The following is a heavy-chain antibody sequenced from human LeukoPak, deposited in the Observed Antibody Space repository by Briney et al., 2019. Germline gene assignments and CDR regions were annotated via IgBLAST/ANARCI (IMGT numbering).Heavy chain of an antibody. CDR2: IYHGGST. CDR3: ARAPYRRYTNSPQFLYYFDY. D-gene: IGHD1-14*01. CDR1: GYSISTLSN. J-gene: IGHJ4*02. Sequence: SETLSLTCTVSGYSISTLSNWGWIRQSPGKGLEWVASIYHGGSTYYNPALKSRVTISLDTSNNHFSLRLSSVTAADTAVYFCARAPYRRYTNSPQFLYYFDYWGQGTLVTVSS. V-gene: IGHV4-38-2*02.